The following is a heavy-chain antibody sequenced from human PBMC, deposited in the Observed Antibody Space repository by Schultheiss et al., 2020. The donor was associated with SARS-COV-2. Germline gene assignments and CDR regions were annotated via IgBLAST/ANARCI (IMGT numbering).Heavy chain of an antibody. V-gene: IGHV2-70*11. J-gene: IGHJ4*02. Sequence: SGPTLVKPTQTLTLTCTFSGFSLSTSGMCVSWIRQPPGKALEWLARIDWDDDKYYSTSLKTRLTISKDTSKNQVVLTMTNMDPVDTATYYCARTLVDYGGKVLGVDYWCQGTLVTVSS. D-gene: IGHD4-23*01. CDR1: GFSLSTSGMC. CDR3: ARTLVDYGGKVLGVDY. CDR2: IDWDDDK.